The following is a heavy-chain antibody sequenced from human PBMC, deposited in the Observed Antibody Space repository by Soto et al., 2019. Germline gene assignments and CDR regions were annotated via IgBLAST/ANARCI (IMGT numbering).Heavy chain of an antibody. CDR2: INAGNGNT. D-gene: IGHD6-13*01. V-gene: IGHV1-3*01. CDR1: GYTFTSYA. J-gene: IGHJ5*02. Sequence: QVQLVQSGAEVKKPGASVKVSCKASGYTFTSYAMHWVLQAPGQRLEWMGWINAGNGNTKYSQKFQGRVTITRDTSASTAYMELSSLRAEGTAVYYCARGGWATRRIAAAGTRYWFDPWGQGTLVTVSS. CDR3: ARGGWATRRIAAAGTRYWFDP.